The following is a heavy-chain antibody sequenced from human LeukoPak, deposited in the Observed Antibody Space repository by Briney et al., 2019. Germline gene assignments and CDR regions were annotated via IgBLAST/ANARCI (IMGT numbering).Heavy chain of an antibody. V-gene: IGHV3-9*01. CDR3: ARGCTNGVCYPTLSGAFDI. J-gene: IGHJ3*02. CDR2: ISWNSGSI. CDR1: GFTFDDYA. D-gene: IGHD2-8*01. Sequence: GGSLRLSCAAPGFTFDDYAMHWVRQAPGKGLEWVSGISWNSGSIGYADSVKGRFTISRDNAKNSLYLQMNSLRAEDTALYYCARGCTNGVCYPTLSGAFDIWGQGTMVTVSS.